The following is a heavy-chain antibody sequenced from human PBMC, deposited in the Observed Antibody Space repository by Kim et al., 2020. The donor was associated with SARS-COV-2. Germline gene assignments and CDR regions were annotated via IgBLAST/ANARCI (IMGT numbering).Heavy chain of an antibody. J-gene: IGHJ5*02. CDR2: INAGNGNT. V-gene: IGHV1-3*01. D-gene: IGHD6-13*01. CDR1: GYTFTSYA. Sequence: ASVKVSCKASGYTFTSYAMHWVRQAPGQRLEWMGWINAGNGNTKYSQKFQGRVTITRDTSASTAYMELSSLRSEDTAVYYCARDPSWWSSSWSHWFDPWGQGTLVTVSS. CDR3: ARDPSWWSSSWSHWFDP.